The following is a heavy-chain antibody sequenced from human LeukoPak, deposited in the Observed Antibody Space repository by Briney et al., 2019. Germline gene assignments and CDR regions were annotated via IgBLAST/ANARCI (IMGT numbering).Heavy chain of an antibody. J-gene: IGHJ4*02. D-gene: IGHD6-13*01. CDR3: AREERRGSSSLDY. CDR2: ISSSSSTI. V-gene: IGHV3-48*01. CDR1: GFTFSSYS. Sequence: GGSLRLSCAASGFTFSSYSMTWVRQAPGKGLEWVSYISSSSSTIYYADSVKGRFTISRDNAKNSLYLQMNSLRAEDTAVYYCAREERRGSSSLDYWGQGTLVTVSS.